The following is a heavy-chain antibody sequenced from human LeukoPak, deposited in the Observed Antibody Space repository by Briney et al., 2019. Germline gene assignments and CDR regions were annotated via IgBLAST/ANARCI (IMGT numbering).Heavy chain of an antibody. V-gene: IGHV3-23*01. CDR3: AKIPYSSGWVQNWFDP. D-gene: IGHD6-19*01. J-gene: IGHJ5*02. CDR2: ISGSGGST. CDR1: GGSVSSGSYY. Sequence: ETLSLTCTVSGGSVSSGSYYWSWVRQAPGKGLEWISAISGSGGSTYYADSVKGRFTISRDNSKNTLYLQMNSLRAEDTAVYYCAKIPYSSGWVQNWFDPWGQGTLVTVSS.